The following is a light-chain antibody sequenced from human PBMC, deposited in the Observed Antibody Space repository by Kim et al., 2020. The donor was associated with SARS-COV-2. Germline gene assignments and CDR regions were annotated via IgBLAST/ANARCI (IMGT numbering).Light chain of an antibody. V-gene: IGKV1-39*01. CDR2: GAS. CDR1: QSLGAH. CDR3: QKDFKPPPT. J-gene: IGKJ3*01. Sequence: DIQMSQSPLSLSASVGDRVTITCRASQSLGAHLNWYQQKPGTAPRVLISGASTLYNGVPSRFTGSGFGTDFSLTITMLQPDDFATYFCQKDFKPPPTFGPGTQVEIK.